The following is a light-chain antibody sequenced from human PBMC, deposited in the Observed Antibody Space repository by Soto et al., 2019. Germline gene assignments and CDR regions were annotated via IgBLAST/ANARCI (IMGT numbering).Light chain of an antibody. CDR3: QQYGSPGT. V-gene: IGKV3-20*01. J-gene: IGKJ1*01. CDR1: QSVSSSY. Sequence: EIVLTPSPGTLSLSPGERATLSCRASQSVSSSYLAWYQQKPGQAPRLLIYGASSRATGIPDRFSGSGSGTDFTLTISRLEPEDFAVYYCQQYGSPGTFGQGTK. CDR2: GAS.